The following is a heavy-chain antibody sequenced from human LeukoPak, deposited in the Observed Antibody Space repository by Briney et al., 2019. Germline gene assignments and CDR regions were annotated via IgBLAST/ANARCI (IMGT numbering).Heavy chain of an antibody. V-gene: IGHV4-59*01. CDR1: GGSISSYY. CDR3: ARERSGSYPPYYFDY. CDR2: IYYSGST. Sequence: PSETLSLTCTVSGGSISSYYWGWIRQPPGKGPEWIGYIYYSGSTNYNPSLKSRVTISVDTSKNQFSLELSSVTAADTAVYYCARERSGSYPPYYFDYWGQGALVTVSS. J-gene: IGHJ4*02. D-gene: IGHD1-26*01.